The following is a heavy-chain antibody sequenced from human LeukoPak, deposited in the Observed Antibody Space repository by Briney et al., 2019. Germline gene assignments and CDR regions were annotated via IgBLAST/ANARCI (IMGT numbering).Heavy chain of an antibody. CDR2: INPKRGGT. D-gene: IGHD1-26*01. CDR3: ASSSREKLDAFDI. V-gene: IGHV1-2*02. J-gene: IGHJ3*02. Sequence: INPKRGGTNYAQKFQGRVTMTRDTSISTAYMELSRLRSDDTAVYYCASSSREKLDAFDIWGQGTMVTVSS.